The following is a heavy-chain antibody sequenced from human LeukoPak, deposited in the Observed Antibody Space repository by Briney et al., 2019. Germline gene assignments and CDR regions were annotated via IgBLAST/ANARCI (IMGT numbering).Heavy chain of an antibody. V-gene: IGHV3-23*01. CDR1: GFTVSSYG. D-gene: IGHD1-7*01. CDR3: AKNGKTRNWNYFQAKPVY. Sequence: PGGSLRLSCAASGFTVSSYGMSWVRQAPGKVLEWVSGISGSGGNTYYADSVKGRFTISRDNSKNTLYLQMNSLRAEDTAVYYCAKNGKTRNWNYFQAKPVYWGQGTLVTVSS. CDR2: ISGSGGNT. J-gene: IGHJ4*02.